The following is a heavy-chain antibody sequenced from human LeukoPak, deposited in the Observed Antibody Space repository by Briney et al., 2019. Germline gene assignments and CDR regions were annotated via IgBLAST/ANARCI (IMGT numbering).Heavy chain of an antibody. J-gene: IGHJ4*02. D-gene: IGHD6-13*01. CDR3: ARLYSSSWYFDN. Sequence: PSETLSLTCTVSGASISSHYWSWIRQPPVKGLDWIGSASYSGSTFYNSSLKSRVTISVDTSKNQFSLKLSSVTAADTAVYYCARLYSSSWYFDNWGQGILVTVSS. CDR2: ASYSGST. V-gene: IGHV4-59*05. CDR1: GASISSHY.